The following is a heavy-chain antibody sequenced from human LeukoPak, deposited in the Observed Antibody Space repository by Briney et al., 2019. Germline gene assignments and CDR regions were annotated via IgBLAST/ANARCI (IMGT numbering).Heavy chain of an antibody. CDR3: ARDGDSGWYFVDY. Sequence: GGSLRLSCAASGFTFSSYGMHWVRQAPGQGLEWVAVIWYDGSNKYYADSVKGRFTISRDNSKNTLYLQMNSLRAEDTAVYYCARDGDSGWYFVDYWGQGTLVTVSS. CDR2: IWYDGSNK. J-gene: IGHJ4*02. V-gene: IGHV3-33*01. D-gene: IGHD6-19*01. CDR1: GFTFSSYG.